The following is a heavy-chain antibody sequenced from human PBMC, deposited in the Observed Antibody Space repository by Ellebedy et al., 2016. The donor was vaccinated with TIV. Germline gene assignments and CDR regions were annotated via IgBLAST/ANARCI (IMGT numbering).Heavy chain of an antibody. CDR1: GGTFSHYA. J-gene: IGHJ6*02. CDR2: IIPMSGTA. Sequence: SVKVSXXASGGTFSHYAISWVRQAPGQGLEWMGVIIPMSGTAFYAQKFQGRVTITADESASIAYMELSSLRSEDTALYYCARDGVYESGTYYRPDGNYYYYGMDVWGQGTTVTVSS. CDR3: ARDGVYESGTYYRPDGNYYYYGMDV. D-gene: IGHD3-10*01. V-gene: IGHV1-69*13.